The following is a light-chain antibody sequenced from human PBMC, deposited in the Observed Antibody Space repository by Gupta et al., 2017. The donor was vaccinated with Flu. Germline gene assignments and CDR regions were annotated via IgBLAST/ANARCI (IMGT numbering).Light chain of an antibody. CDR1: SSNIGSNT. V-gene: IGLV1-44*01. J-gene: IGLJ3*02. CDR2: SNN. CDR3: AAWDDSLNGLWV. Sequence: QPVLTQPPSASGTPGQRVTISCSGRSSNIGSNTVNWYQQLPGTAPKLLIYSNNQRPSGVPDRFSGSKSGTSASLAISGLQSEDEADYYCAAWDDSLNGLWVFGGGTKLTVL.